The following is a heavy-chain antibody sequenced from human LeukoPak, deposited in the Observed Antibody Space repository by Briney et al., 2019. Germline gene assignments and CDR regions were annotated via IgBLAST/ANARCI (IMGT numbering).Heavy chain of an antibody. CDR3: ARDRIAVAGMRYFDY. Sequence: ASVKVSCKAPGYTFTGYYMHWVRQAPGQGLEWMGWINPNSGGTNYAQKFQGWVTMTRDTSISTAYMELSRLRSDDTAVYYCARDRIAVAGMRYFDYWGQGTLVTVSS. D-gene: IGHD6-19*01. J-gene: IGHJ4*02. CDR1: GYTFTGYY. V-gene: IGHV1-2*04. CDR2: INPNSGGT.